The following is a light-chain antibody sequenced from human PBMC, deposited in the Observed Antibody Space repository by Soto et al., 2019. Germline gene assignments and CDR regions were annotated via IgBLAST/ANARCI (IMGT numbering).Light chain of an antibody. CDR3: HSRA. J-gene: IGKJ5*01. CDR1: QTISKW. V-gene: IGKV1-5*01. CDR2: DAS. Sequence: DIQMTQSPSTLSGSVGDRVTITCRASQTISKWLAWYQQKPGTAPKLLIYDASTLESGVPSRFSGSGSGTEFTLTISSLQPDDFATYYCHSRAFGQGTRLEI.